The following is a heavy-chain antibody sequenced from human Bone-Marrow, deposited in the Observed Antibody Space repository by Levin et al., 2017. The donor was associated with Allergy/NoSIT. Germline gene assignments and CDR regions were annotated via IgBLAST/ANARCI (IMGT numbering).Heavy chain of an antibody. D-gene: IGHD2-15*01. J-gene: IGHJ4*02. CDR1: GISFNYAW. V-gene: IGHV3-15*01. Sequence: KAGGSLRLSCAASGISFNYAWMSWVRQAPRKGLEWVGRIKNKDEGETTDYAAPVKGRFTISRDDSKNMVYMQMDNLKTEDTAMYYCSKDLPRNCRGGFCYKSWGKGTLVTVSS. CDR3: SKDLPRNCRGGFCYKS. CDR2: IKNKDEGETT.